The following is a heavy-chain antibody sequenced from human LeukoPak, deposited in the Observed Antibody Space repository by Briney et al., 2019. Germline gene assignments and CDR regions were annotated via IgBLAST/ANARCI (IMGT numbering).Heavy chain of an antibody. CDR3: ARGFNSYCGGDCYSPGY. Sequence: GGSLRLSCAASGLSFSSYWMHWVRQAPGKGLVWVSRINGDGSSASYADFVKGRFTISRDNAKNTLYLQMNSLRADDTAVFYCARGFNSYCGGDCYSPGYWGQGTLVTVSS. J-gene: IGHJ4*02. CDR1: GLSFSSYW. D-gene: IGHD2-21*02. V-gene: IGHV3-74*01. CDR2: INGDGSSA.